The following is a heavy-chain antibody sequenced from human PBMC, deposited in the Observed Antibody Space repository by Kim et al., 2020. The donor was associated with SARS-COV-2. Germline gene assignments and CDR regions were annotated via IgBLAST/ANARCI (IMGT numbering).Heavy chain of an antibody. Sequence: GGSLRLSCAASGFTFSSYGMHWVRQAPGKGLEWVAVISYDGSNIYYADSVKGRFTISRDNSKNTLYLQMNSLRAEDTAVYYCARDKPEQFLVGNLDYWG. J-gene: IGHJ4*01. CDR2: ISYDGSNI. V-gene: IGHV3-33*05. D-gene: IGHD2-15*01. CDR3: ARDKPEQFLVGNLDY. CDR1: GFTFSSYG.